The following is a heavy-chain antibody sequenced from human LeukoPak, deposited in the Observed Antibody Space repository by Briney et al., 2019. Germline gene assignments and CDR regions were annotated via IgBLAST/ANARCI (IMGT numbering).Heavy chain of an antibody. V-gene: IGHV3-48*04. CDR1: GFTFSTYS. Sequence: GGSLRLSCAGSGFTFSTYSMNWVRQAPGKGLEWVSYIKSSGSPKYYADSVKGRFTTSRDNGKNSVHLQMNSLIAEDTAVYYCARFETTVSAPVDYWGQGTLVTVSS. CDR3: ARFETTVSAPVDY. J-gene: IGHJ4*02. CDR2: IKSSGSPK. D-gene: IGHD4-17*01.